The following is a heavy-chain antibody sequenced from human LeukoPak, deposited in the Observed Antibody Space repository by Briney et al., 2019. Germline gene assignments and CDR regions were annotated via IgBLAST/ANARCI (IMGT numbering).Heavy chain of an antibody. D-gene: IGHD5-12*01. CDR2: ISSSSSYI. V-gene: IGHV3-21*04. CDR3: AKDLLDSGYDFDY. CDR1: GFTFSDYS. J-gene: IGHJ4*02. Sequence: GGSLRLSCAASGFTFSDYSMNWVRQAPGKGLEWVSSISSSSSYIYYADSVKGRFTISRDNSKNTLYLQMNSLRADDTAIYYCAKDLLDSGYDFDYWGQGTLVTVSS.